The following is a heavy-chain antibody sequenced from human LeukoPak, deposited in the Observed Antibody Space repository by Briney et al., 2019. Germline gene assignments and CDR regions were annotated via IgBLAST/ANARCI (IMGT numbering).Heavy chain of an antibody. CDR1: GFAFSSYS. V-gene: IGHV3-21*01. Sequence: GGSLRLSCAASGFAFSSYSMNWVRQAPGKGLEWVSSISSGSIYIYYADSVRGRFTISRDNAKNSLYLQMNSLRAEDTAVYYCAGRLEMGYDAFDIWGQGTMVTVSS. CDR2: ISSGSIYI. D-gene: IGHD5-24*01. J-gene: IGHJ3*02. CDR3: AGRLEMGYDAFDI.